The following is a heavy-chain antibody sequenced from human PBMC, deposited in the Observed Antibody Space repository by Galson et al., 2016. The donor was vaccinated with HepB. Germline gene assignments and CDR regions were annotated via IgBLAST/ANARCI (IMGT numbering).Heavy chain of an antibody. Sequence: SLRLSCAASGFTVSSNYMTWVRQAPGKGLEWVSSIYSGDRTYYADSVKGRFTISRHNSKNTLYLQMNSLRTEDTAVYYCVRSAYSGSYFDYWGQGTLDTVSS. CDR1: GFTVSSNY. CDR3: VRSAYSGSYFDY. V-gene: IGHV3-53*04. D-gene: IGHD1-26*01. J-gene: IGHJ4*02. CDR2: IYSGDRT.